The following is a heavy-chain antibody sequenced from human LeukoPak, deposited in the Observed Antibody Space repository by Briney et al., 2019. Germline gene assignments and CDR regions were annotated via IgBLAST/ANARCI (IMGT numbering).Heavy chain of an antibody. CDR3: ARVPSGTLNLDPYFDY. D-gene: IGHD1-1*01. V-gene: IGHV3-33*01. CDR2: IWYDGSNK. Sequence: GESLRLSCAASGFTFSSYGVHWVRQAPGKGLEWVAVIWYDGSNKYYADSVKGRFTISRDNSKNTMYLQMNSLRAEDTAVYYCARVPSGTLNLDPYFDYWGQGTLVTVSS. J-gene: IGHJ4*02. CDR1: GFTFSSYG.